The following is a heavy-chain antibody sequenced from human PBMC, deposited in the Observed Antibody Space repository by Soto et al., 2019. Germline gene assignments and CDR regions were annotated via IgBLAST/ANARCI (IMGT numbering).Heavy chain of an antibody. CDR3: ARGHRYYHYVWGNYRYTSWFDP. CDR1: GGSIRGVNYY. CDR2: IYYGGIT. J-gene: IGHJ5*02. D-gene: IGHD3-16*02. Sequence: LETKPLTSSVWGGSIRGVNYYWGSIRQPPWRGLELILSIYYGGITYHNPSLKSRVTMSVETSKNLFSLRLSSVTAADTDVYYCARGHRYYHYVWGNYRYTSWFDPWRQGTLVTVSS. V-gene: IGHV4-39*01.